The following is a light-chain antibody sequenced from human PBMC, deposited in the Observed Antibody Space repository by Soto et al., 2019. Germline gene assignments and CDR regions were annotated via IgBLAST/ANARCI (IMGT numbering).Light chain of an antibody. CDR3: QQYGSSGT. Sequence: EIVMTQSPATLSVSPGERATLSCRASQSVSSNLAWYQQKPGQAPRLLIYGASTRATGIPARFSGSGSGTEFTLTISRLEPEDFAVYYCQQYGSSGTFGQGTKVAIK. CDR1: QSVSSN. V-gene: IGKV3D-15*01. CDR2: GAS. J-gene: IGKJ1*01.